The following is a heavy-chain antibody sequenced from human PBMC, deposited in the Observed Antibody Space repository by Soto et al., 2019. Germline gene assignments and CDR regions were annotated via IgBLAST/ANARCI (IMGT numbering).Heavy chain of an antibody. V-gene: IGHV1-2*02. Sequence: ASVKVSCKASGYTFTGYYMHWVRQAPGQGLEWMGWINPNSGGANYAQKFQGRVTMTRDTSISTAYMELSRLRSDDTAVYYCAREMSGGYDIPPYFDYWGQGTLVTVSS. D-gene: IGHD5-12*01. J-gene: IGHJ4*02. CDR3: AREMSGGYDIPPYFDY. CDR1: GYTFTGYY. CDR2: INPNSGGA.